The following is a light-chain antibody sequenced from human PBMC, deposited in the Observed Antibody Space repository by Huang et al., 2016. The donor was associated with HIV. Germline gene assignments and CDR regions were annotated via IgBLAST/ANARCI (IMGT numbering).Light chain of an antibody. J-gene: IGKJ4*01. Sequence: DVAMTQSPLSLPVTLGQPASISCRSSQSLVYSDANTYLNWFQQRPGQSPRRLIYKVSNRDAGVPDRFSGSGSGTDFTLKISRVEAEDVGVYYCMKGTHWPLTFGGGTKVEIK. CDR2: KVS. CDR1: QSLVYSDANTY. V-gene: IGKV2-30*01. CDR3: MKGTHWPLT.